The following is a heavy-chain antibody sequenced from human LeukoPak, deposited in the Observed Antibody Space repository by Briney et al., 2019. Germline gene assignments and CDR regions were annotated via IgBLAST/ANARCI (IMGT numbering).Heavy chain of an antibody. CDR3: ARDPSGSYRNHVEDDY. CDR2: IYSGGST. Sequence: QSGGSLRLSCAASGFAFTDYAISWVRQAPGKGLEWVSVIYSGGSTYYADSVKGRFTISRDNSKNTLYLQMNSLRAEDTAVYYCARDPSGSYRNHVEDDYWGQGTLVTVSS. J-gene: IGHJ4*02. CDR1: GFAFTDYA. D-gene: IGHD1-26*01. V-gene: IGHV3-66*01.